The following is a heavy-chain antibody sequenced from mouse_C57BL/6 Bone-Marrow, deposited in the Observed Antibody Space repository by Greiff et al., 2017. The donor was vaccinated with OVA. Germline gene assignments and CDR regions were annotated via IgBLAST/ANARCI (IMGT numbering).Heavy chain of an antibody. CDR1: GYTFTSYW. J-gene: IGHJ2*01. CDR3: AGYGCDY. D-gene: IGHD1-2*01. CDR2: IDPSDSST. Sequence: VQLQQPGAELVRPGTSVKLSCKASGYTFTSYWMHWVKQRPGQGLEWIGVIDPSDSSTNYTQKFKGKATLTVDTSSSTAYMQHSSLTSEYSAVYYCAGYGCDYWGQGTTLTVSS. V-gene: IGHV1-59*01.